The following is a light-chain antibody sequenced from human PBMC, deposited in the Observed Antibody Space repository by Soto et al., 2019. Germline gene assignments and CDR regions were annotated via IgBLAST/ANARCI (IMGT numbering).Light chain of an antibody. CDR2: DVS. CDR1: SSDVGAYNY. CDR3: CSYTHSAYV. Sequence: QSALTQPRSVSGSPGQSVTISCTGTSSDVGAYNYVSWYQQHPAKAPNLMIYDVSKRPSGVPDRFSDSKSGNTTSLTIYGHHAEDEGDYYCCSYTHSAYVFGTGTKLTVL. V-gene: IGLV2-11*01. J-gene: IGLJ1*01.